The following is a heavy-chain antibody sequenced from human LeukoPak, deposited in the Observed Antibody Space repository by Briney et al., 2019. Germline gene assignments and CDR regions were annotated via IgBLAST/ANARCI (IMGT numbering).Heavy chain of an antibody. CDR3: ARAVGPFDY. J-gene: IGHJ4*02. Sequence: GRSLRLSCAASGFTFSTYGMHWVRQAPGRGLEWVAVIWYDGTNKCYGDSVKGRFTISRDNSKNTLYLQMNSLRAEDTAVYYCARAVGPFDYWGQGTLVTVSS. CDR2: IWYDGTNK. CDR1: GFTFSTYG. V-gene: IGHV3-33*01.